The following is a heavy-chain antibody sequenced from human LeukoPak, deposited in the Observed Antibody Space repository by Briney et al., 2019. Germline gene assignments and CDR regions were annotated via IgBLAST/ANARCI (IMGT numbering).Heavy chain of an antibody. CDR2: ISSNGGST. CDR1: GFTFSSYA. Sequence: GGSLRLSCAASGFTFSSYAMHWVRQAPGKGLEYVSAISSNGGSTYYANSVKGRFTISRDNSMNTLYLQMGSLRAEDMAVYYCARGSGHDYVWGSYPDYWGQGTLVTVSS. D-gene: IGHD3-16*02. CDR3: ARGSGHDYVWGSYPDY. V-gene: IGHV3-64*01. J-gene: IGHJ4*02.